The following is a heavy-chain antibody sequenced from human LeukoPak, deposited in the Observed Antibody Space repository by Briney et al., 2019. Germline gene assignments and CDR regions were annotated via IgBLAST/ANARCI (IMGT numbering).Heavy chain of an antibody. D-gene: IGHD1-1*01. CDR1: GFPFSSYW. V-gene: IGHV3-7*05. CDR3: AKVVGTGTTPTDY. J-gene: IGHJ4*02. Sequence: PGGSLRLSCAASGFPFSSYWMNWVRQAPGKGLEWVANINQDGSEKYCVDSVKGRFTISRDNSKNTLSLQMNSLRAEDTALYYCAKVVGTGTTPTDYWGQGTLVTVSS. CDR2: INQDGSEK.